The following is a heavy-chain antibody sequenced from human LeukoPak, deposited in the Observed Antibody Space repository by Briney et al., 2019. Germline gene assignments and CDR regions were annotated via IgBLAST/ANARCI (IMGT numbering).Heavy chain of an antibody. CDR3: ATPLVRGVDYFDY. Sequence: PSETLSLTCTVSGGSISSSSYYWGWIRQPPGKGLEWIGSIYYSGSTYYNPSFKSRVTISVDTSKNQFSLKLSSVTAADTAVYYCATPLVRGVDYFDYWGQGTLVTVSS. CDR1: GGSISSSSYY. D-gene: IGHD3-10*01. V-gene: IGHV4-39*01. CDR2: IYYSGST. J-gene: IGHJ4*02.